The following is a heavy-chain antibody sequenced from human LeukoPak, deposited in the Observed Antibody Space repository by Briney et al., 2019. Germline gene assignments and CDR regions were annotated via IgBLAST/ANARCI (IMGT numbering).Heavy chain of an antibody. V-gene: IGHV4-59*08. CDR2: ISDSGTT. J-gene: IGHJ5*02. CDR3: ARRLAQSSSWYINWFDP. D-gene: IGHD6-13*01. CDR1: GGSISSYY. Sequence: SETLSLTCTASGGSISSYYWSWIRQPPGKGLEWIGYISDSGTTNYNPSLRSRVTISKDTSKNQFSLKLSFVTAADTAVYYCARRLAQSSSWYINWFDPWGEGSLVTVSS.